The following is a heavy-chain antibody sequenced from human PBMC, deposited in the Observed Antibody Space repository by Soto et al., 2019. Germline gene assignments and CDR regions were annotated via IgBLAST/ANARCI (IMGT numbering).Heavy chain of an antibody. J-gene: IGHJ4*02. V-gene: IGHV3-30*18. Sequence: GGSLRLSCAASGFTFSSYGMHWVRQAPGKGLEWVAVISYDGSNKYYADSVKGRFTISRDNSKNTLYLQMNSLRAEDTAVYYCAKERYYGSGSPLNTRIRYYFDYWGQGTLVTVSS. D-gene: IGHD3-10*01. CDR3: AKERYYGSGSPLNTRIRYYFDY. CDR2: ISYDGSNK. CDR1: GFTFSSYG.